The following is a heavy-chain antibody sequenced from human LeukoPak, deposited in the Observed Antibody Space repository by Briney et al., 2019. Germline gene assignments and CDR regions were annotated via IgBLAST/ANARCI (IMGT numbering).Heavy chain of an antibody. V-gene: IGHV4-30-4*01. CDR3: ARLPIRDGFDI. CDR2: IHYSGNT. CDR1: GGSSRSGDYF. D-gene: IGHD2-21*01. Sequence: PSQTLSLTCAVSGGSSRSGDYFWSWIRQPPGKGLEWIGHIHYSGNTYYNPSLKSRVSISVVASKNQFSLKLSSVTAADTAVYYCARLPIRDGFDIWGQGTMVSVSS. J-gene: IGHJ3*02.